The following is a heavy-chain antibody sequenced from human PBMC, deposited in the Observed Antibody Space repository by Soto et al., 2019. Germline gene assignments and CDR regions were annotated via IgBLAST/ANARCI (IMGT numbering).Heavy chain of an antibody. CDR1: GGSISSGGYY. V-gene: IGHV4-31*03. CDR3: ARDKVVVAATDTMGYYYYGMDV. Sequence: PSETLSLTCTVSGGSISSGGYYWSWIRQHPGKGLEWIGYIYYSGSTYYNPSLKSRVTISVDTSKNQFSLKLSSVTAADTAAYYCARDKVVVAATDTMGYYYYGMDVWGQGTTVTVSS. J-gene: IGHJ6*02. CDR2: IYYSGST. D-gene: IGHD2-15*01.